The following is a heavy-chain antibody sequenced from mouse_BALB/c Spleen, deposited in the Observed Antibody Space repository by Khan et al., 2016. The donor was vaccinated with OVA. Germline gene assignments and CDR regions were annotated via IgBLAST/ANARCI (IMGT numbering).Heavy chain of an antibody. V-gene: IGHV2-6-1*01. D-gene: IGHD2-10*01. CDR1: GFSLTNYG. CDR3: ARQPYYHYYIMDY. Sequence: QVQLKESGPGLVAPSRSLSITCTISGFSLTNYGVHWVRQPPGKGLEWLVVIWSDGSTTYNSPLNSRLSISKDNSKSQVFLKMNSLQADDTAMYYCARQPYYHYYIMDYWGQGTSVTVSS. J-gene: IGHJ4*01. CDR2: IWSDGST.